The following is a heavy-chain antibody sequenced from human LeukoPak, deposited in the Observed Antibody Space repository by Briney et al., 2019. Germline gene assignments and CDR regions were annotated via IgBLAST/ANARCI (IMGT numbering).Heavy chain of an antibody. D-gene: IGHD6-6*01. V-gene: IGHV1-2*02. Sequence: GASVKVSCKTSGYTFTDYYIHWMRQDPGQGLEWMGWINSNSGGISYAQKFQGRVTLTRDTPARTVFMELNRLTSDDTAVYYCARTSIAARRADFDYWGQGTVVTVSS. CDR1: GYTFTDYY. CDR3: ARTSIAARRADFDY. CDR2: INSNSGGI. J-gene: IGHJ4*02.